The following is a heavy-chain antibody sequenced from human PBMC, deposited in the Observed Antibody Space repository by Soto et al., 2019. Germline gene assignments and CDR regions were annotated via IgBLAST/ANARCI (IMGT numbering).Heavy chain of an antibody. V-gene: IGHV3-74*01. D-gene: IGHD5-12*01. CDR3: ARDGGYGTPFDY. CDR2: ITGDGTNT. J-gene: IGHJ4*02. CDR1: GFAFSSYW. Sequence: EVQLVQSGGGLVQPGGPLRVSCAASGFAFSSYWLHWVRQAPGKGLMFVSRITGDGTNTAYAPSVKGRFTISRDNAKNMVYLQMDSLKAEDTAVYYCARDGGYGTPFDYWGQGALVTVSS.